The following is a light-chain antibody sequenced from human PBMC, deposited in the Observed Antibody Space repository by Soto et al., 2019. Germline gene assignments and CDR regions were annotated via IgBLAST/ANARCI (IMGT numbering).Light chain of an antibody. CDR3: QQYNKWPPWT. CDR1: QSVRNN. V-gene: IGKV3-15*01. CDR2: AVS. Sequence: EIVMTQPPVTLSVSPGEAATPFCRASQSVRNNLAWYQQKPGLAPRLLIYAVSTRATGVPARFSGNGSETEFTLTISGLQSDDFALYYCQQYNKWPPWTFGQGTKVDIK. J-gene: IGKJ1*01.